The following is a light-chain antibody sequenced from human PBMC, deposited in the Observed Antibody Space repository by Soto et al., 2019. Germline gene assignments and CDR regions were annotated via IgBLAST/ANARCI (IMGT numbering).Light chain of an antibody. CDR2: KAS. CDR3: HQYNSLYT. Sequence: DIQMTQSPSTLSASVGDRVTITCRASQSISSWLAWYQQKPGKAPKLLIYKASSLESGVPSRFSGSGSGTEFILTISSLQPDDFATYYCHQYNSLYTFGQGTKLELK. CDR1: QSISSW. J-gene: IGKJ2*01. V-gene: IGKV1-5*03.